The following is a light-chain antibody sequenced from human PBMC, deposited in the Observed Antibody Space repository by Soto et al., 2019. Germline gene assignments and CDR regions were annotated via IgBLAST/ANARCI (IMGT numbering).Light chain of an antibody. J-gene: IGKJ1*01. CDR3: MQSLHSPGT. CDR2: LGS. V-gene: IGKV2-28*01. Sequence: DIVMTQSPLSLSVTPGEPASISYRSSQSLLHSDGKTYLDWYLQKPGQSPQLLIYLGSNRASGVPDRFSGSGSGTDFTLKIRRVEAQDVGVYYCMQSLHSPGTFGQGTKVDIK. CDR1: QSLLHSDGKTY.